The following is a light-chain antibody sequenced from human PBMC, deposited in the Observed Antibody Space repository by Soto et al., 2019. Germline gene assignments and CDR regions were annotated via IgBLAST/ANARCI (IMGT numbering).Light chain of an antibody. V-gene: IGKV3-20*01. J-gene: IGKJ4*01. CDR2: GAS. CDR1: QSVSSSY. CDR3: QQYGSSPPLT. Sequence: IVLTQSPCTLSLSPGATATLSCRASQSVSSSYLAWFQQKPGQAPRLLIYGASSRATGIPDRFSGSGSGTDFTLTISRLEPEDFAVYYCQQYGSSPPLTFGGGTKVDI.